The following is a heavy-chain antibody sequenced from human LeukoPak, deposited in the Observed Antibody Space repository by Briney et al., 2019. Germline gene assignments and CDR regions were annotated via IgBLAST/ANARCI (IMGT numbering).Heavy chain of an antibody. D-gene: IGHD4-11*01. CDR3: ARLDDYSNYPTYFFDY. CDR2: INHSGST. Sequence: PSETLSLTCAVYGGSFSGYYWSWMRQPPGKWLEWIGEINHSGSTNYNPSLKSRVTISVDTSKNQFSLKLSSVTAADTAVYYCARLDDYSNYPTYFFDYWGQGTLVTVSS. CDR1: GGSFSGYY. J-gene: IGHJ4*02. V-gene: IGHV4-34*01.